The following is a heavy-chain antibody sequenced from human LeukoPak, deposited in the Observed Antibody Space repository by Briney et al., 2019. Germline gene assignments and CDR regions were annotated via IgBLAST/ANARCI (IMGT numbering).Heavy chain of an antibody. D-gene: IGHD3-9*01. CDR3: ARGYYDILTGYRYYYYGMDV. V-gene: IGHV4-30-4*01. J-gene: IGHJ6*02. CDR2: IYYSGST. CDR1: GGSISSGDYY. Sequence: RTSETLSLTCTVSGGSISSGDYYWSWLRQPPGKGLEWIGYIYYSGSTYYNPSLKSRVTILVDTSKNQFSLKLSSVTAADTAVYYCARGYYDILTGYRYYYYGMDVWGQGTTVTVSS.